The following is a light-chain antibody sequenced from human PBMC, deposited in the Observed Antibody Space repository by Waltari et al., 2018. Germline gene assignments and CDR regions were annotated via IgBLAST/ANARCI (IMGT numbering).Light chain of an antibody. Sequence: IVLTQSPGTLSLSPGERATLACRASQSVGKSLAWYQQKPGQAPRLLIYDASRRATGIPNRFSGSGSGTDFSLTISILDPEDFAFYYCQYYVRLPATFGQGTKVEI. J-gene: IGKJ1*01. CDR3: QYYVRLPAT. V-gene: IGKV3-20*01. CDR2: DAS. CDR1: QSVGKS.